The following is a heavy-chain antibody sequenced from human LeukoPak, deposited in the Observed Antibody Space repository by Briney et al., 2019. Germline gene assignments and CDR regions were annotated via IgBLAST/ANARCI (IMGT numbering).Heavy chain of an antibody. CDR1: GFTFSRYA. D-gene: IGHD3-22*01. CDR2: ISSNGGRT. CDR3: ARDFVHYYDSSGFEYYFDF. Sequence: QSGGSLRLSCAASGFTFSRYAMHWVRQAPGKGLEYVSAISSNGGRTYYENSVKGRFTISRDNSKNTLYLQMGSLRAEDMAVYYCARDFVHYYDSSGFEYYFDFWGLGTLVTVSS. J-gene: IGHJ4*02. V-gene: IGHV3-64*01.